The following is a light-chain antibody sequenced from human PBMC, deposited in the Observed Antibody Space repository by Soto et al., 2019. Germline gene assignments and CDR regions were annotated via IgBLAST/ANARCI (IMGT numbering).Light chain of an antibody. CDR3: QQRSNWPPF. CDR2: GAS. CDR1: QTVSST. J-gene: IGKJ5*01. V-gene: IGKV3-11*01. Sequence: EIVMTQSPATLSVSPGETATLSCRASQTVSSTLAWYHQKPGQAPRLLIYGASTRATGIPARFSGSGSGTDFTLTISSLEPEDFAVYYCQQRSNWPPFFGQGTRLEIK.